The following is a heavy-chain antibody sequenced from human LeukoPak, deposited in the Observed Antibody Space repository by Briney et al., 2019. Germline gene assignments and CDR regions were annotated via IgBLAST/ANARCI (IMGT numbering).Heavy chain of an antibody. CDR2: IWYDGSNK. CDR3: ARDPGLTPPWYYFDY. CDR1: GFTFSSYG. Sequence: GGSLRLSCAASGFTFSSYGMHWVRQAPGKGLEWVAVIWYDGSNKYYADSVKGRFTISGDNSKNTLYLQMNSLRAEDTAVYYCARDPGLTPPWYYFDYWGQGTLVTVSS. V-gene: IGHV3-33*01. D-gene: IGHD2-15*01. J-gene: IGHJ4*02.